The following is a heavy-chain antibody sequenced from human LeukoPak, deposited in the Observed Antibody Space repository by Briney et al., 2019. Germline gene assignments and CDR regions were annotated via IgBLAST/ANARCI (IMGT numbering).Heavy chain of an antibody. CDR2: FSGSGGST. V-gene: IGHV3-23*01. D-gene: IGHD5/OR15-5a*01. CDR1: GFTFSSYA. Sequence: GGSLRPSCAASGFTFSSYAMSWVRQAPGKGLEWVSVFSGSGGSTYYADSVRGRFTTSRDYSKNTLYLQMNSPRVEDTAVYYCARDKGDSVYDPFDYWGQGTLVTVSS. J-gene: IGHJ4*02. CDR3: ARDKGDSVYDPFDY.